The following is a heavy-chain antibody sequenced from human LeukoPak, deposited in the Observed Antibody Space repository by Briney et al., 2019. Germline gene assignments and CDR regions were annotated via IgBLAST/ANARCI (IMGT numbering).Heavy chain of an antibody. V-gene: IGHV1-69*04. CDR3: ARDLETGYGDYYYYYGMDV. Sequence: SVKVSCKASGGTFSSYAISWVRQAPGQGLEWMGRIIPILGIANYAQKFQGRVTITADKSTSTAYMELSSLRSEDTAVYYCARDLETGYGDYYYYYGMDVWGQGTTVTVSS. D-gene: IGHD4-17*01. CDR2: IIPILGIA. J-gene: IGHJ6*02. CDR1: GGTFSSYA.